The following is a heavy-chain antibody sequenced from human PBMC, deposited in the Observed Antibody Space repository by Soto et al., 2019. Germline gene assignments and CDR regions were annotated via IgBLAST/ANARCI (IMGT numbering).Heavy chain of an antibody. J-gene: IGHJ4*02. CDR2: INAGNGNT. D-gene: IGHD6-13*01. CDR3: ARDPLYRSWYDY. V-gene: IGHV1-3*01. CDR1: GYTFTSYA. Sequence: ASVKVSCKASGYTFTSYAMHWVRQAPGQRLEWMGWINAGNGNTKYSQKFQGRVTITRDTSASTAYMELSSLRSEDTAVYYCARDPLYRSWYDYWGQGTLVTVSS.